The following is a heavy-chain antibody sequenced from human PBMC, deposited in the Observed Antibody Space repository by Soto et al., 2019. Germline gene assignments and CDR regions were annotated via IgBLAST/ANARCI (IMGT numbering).Heavy chain of an antibody. CDR1: GGSISSYY. Sequence: SETLSLTCTVSGGSISSYYWSWIRQPPGKGLEWLAFIHNGRTTNYNPSLVGRVSISVDTSKSQLSLNLNSVTAADTAVYYCARTLSGGFDYWGQGTLVTVSS. CDR3: ARTLSGGFDY. CDR2: IHNGRTT. J-gene: IGHJ4*02. V-gene: IGHV4-59*01.